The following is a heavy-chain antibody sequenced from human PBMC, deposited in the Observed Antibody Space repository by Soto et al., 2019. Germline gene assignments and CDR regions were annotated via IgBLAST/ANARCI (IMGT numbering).Heavy chain of an antibody. V-gene: IGHV4-4*02. D-gene: IGHD2-15*01. Sequence: QVQLQESGPGLVKPSGTLSLTCAVSGASISDNWWSWVRQPPGKGLEWIGEIYHSGTTTYNPSLKSRCIISVDKSASQISLPLTSVTAADTAIYFCARHVAVPRTRGFDYWGQGTPVTVSS. CDR2: IYHSGTT. J-gene: IGHJ4*02. CDR3: ARHVAVPRTRGFDY. CDR1: GASISDNW.